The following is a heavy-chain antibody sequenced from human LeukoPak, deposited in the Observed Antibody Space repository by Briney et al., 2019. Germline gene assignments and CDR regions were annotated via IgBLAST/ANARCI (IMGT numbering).Heavy chain of an antibody. CDR2: MNPNSGNT. Sequence: ASVKVSCKASGYTFTSYDINWVRQATGQGLEWMGWMNPNSGNTGYAQKFQGRVTMTRDTSASTVYMELSSLRSEDTAVYYCAREGPPDGDDSPSGYGMDVWGQGTTVTVSS. CDR3: AREGPPDGDDSPSGYGMDV. CDR1: GYTFTSYD. J-gene: IGHJ6*02. V-gene: IGHV1-8*01. D-gene: IGHD3-22*01.